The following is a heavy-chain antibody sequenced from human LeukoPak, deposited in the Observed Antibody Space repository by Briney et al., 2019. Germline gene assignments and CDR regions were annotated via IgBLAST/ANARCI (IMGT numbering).Heavy chain of an antibody. V-gene: IGHV4-61*02. CDR3: ARDASRGYYDYGDYGAFYWYFDL. J-gene: IGHJ2*01. Sequence: SQTLSLTCTVSGGSISSGSYYWGWIRQPAGKGLEWIGRIYTSGSTNYNPSLKSRVTISVDTSKNQFSLKLSSVTAADTAVYYCARDASRGYYDYGDYGAFYWYFDLWGRGTLVTVSS. D-gene: IGHD4-17*01. CDR2: IYTSGST. CDR1: GGSISSGSYY.